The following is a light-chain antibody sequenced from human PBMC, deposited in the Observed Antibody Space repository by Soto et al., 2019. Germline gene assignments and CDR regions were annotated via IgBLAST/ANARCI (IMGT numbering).Light chain of an antibody. CDR3: HHYNNWRPWT. Sequence: EIVLTQSPATLSVSPGERATLSCRASQSVTSNLAWYQQKPGQAPRLLIYGASTRATGIPARFSGSGSGTDFTLTISSLQSEDFAVYYCHHYNNWRPWTFGQGTKVEIK. CDR2: GAS. J-gene: IGKJ1*01. V-gene: IGKV3-15*01. CDR1: QSVTSN.